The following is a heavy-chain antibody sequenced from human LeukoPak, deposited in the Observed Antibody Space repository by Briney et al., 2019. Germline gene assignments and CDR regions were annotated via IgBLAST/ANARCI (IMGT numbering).Heavy chain of an antibody. J-gene: IGHJ3*02. CDR2: IYPGDSDT. D-gene: IGHD2-2*02. CDR3: AGSIVVVPAAILGAFDI. Sequence: PGESLKISCKGSGYSFTSYWIGWVRQMPGKGLEWMGIIYPGDSDTRYSPSFQGQVTISADKSISTAYLQWGSLKASDTAMYYCAGSIVVVPAAILGAFDIWGQGTMVTVSS. V-gene: IGHV5-51*01. CDR1: GYSFTSYW.